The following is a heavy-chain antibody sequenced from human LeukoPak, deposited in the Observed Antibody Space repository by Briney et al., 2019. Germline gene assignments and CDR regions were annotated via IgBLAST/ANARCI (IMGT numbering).Heavy chain of an antibody. Sequence: GGSLRLSCAASGFTFSSYAMSWVRQAPGKGLEWVSAISGSGGSTYYADSVKGRFTISRDNSKSTLYLQMNSLRAEDTAVYYCAKGRHQVVAASYFDYWGQGTLVTVSS. CDR3: AKGRHQVVAASYFDY. CDR1: GFTFSSYA. V-gene: IGHV3-23*01. J-gene: IGHJ4*02. D-gene: IGHD2-15*01. CDR2: ISGSGGST.